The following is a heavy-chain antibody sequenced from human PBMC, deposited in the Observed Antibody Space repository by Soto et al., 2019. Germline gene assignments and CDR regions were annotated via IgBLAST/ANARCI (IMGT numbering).Heavy chain of an antibody. Sequence: GESLKISCKGSGYSFTSYWIGWVRQMPGKGLEWMGIIYPGDSDTRYSPSFQGQVTISADKSISTAYLQWSSLKASDTAMYYCARSYWRTNWVDYYCYCMDVWGKVNTVTVSS. J-gene: IGHJ6*04. CDR2: IYPGDSDT. V-gene: IGHV5-51*01. D-gene: IGHD1-1*01. CDR1: GYSFTSYW. CDR3: ARSYWRTNWVDYYCYCMDV.